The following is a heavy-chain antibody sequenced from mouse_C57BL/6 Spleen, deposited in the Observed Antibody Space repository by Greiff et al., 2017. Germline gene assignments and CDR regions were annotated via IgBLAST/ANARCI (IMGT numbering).Heavy chain of an antibody. CDR2: ISYDGSN. J-gene: IGHJ4*01. CDR3: ARDDYSNGGYYAMDY. V-gene: IGHV3-6*01. CDR1: GYSITSGYY. D-gene: IGHD2-5*01. Sequence: EVQLQQSGPGLVKPSQSLSLTCSVTGYSITSGYYWNWIRQFPGNKLEWMGYISYDGSNNYNPSLKNRISITRDTSKNQFFLKLNSVTTEDTATYYCARDDYSNGGYYAMDYWGQGTSVTVSS.